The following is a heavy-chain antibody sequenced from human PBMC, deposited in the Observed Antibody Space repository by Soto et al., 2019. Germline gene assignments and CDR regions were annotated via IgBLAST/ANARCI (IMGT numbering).Heavy chain of an antibody. V-gene: IGHV3-23*01. J-gene: IGHJ4*02. Sequence: GGSLRLSCAASGFTFDDYAMHWVRQAPGKGLEWVSAISYGGGTTYYADSVKGRFTISRDNSKNTLYLQMNSLRAEDTAVYYCAKNPGYYYDSTGYHFDYWGQGTLVTVSS. CDR1: GFTFDDYA. CDR2: ISYGGGTT. CDR3: AKNPGYYYDSTGYHFDY. D-gene: IGHD3-22*01.